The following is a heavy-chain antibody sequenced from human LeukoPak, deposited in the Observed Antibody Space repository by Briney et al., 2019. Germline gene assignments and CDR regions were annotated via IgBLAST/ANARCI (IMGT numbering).Heavy chain of an antibody. D-gene: IGHD6-13*01. CDR1: GGTFSSYA. Sequence: GASMKVSCKASGGTFSSYAISWVRQAPGQGLEWMGGIIPIFGTANYAQKFQGRVTITADESTSTAYMELSSLRSEDTAVYYCATSAQPDYFDYWGQGTLVTVSS. CDR2: IIPIFGTA. V-gene: IGHV1-69*01. J-gene: IGHJ4*02. CDR3: ATSAQPDYFDY.